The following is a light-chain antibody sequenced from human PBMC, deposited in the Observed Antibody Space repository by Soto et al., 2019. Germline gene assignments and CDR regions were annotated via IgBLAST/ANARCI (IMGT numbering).Light chain of an antibody. CDR1: QSVSSD. Sequence: DSATLSCWASQSVSSDLAWYQQKPGQAPRLLIYDTSTRATGIPARFSGSGSGTEFTLTISSLQSEDFAVYYCQQYNNWPPITFGQGTRLEIK. CDR3: QQYNNWPPIT. J-gene: IGKJ5*01. V-gene: IGKV3-15*01. CDR2: DTS.